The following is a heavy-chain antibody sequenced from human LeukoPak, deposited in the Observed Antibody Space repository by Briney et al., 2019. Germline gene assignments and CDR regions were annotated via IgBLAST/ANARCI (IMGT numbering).Heavy chain of an antibody. V-gene: IGHV3-23*01. CDR1: GFTFSNYA. CDR3: AKDRELWLDY. D-gene: IGHD5-18*01. CDR2: ISGTGGTT. J-gene: IGHJ4*02. Sequence: GGSLRLSCAASGFTFSNYAMSWVRQAPGKGLEWVSGISGTGGTTYYADSVKGRFTISRDNSKNTLYLQMNSLRAEDTAVYYCAKDRELWLDYWGQGTLVTVSS.